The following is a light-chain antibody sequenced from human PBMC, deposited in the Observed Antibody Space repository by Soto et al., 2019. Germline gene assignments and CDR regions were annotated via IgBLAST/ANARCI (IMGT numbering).Light chain of an antibody. CDR1: QNVNNN. J-gene: IGKJ1*01. CDR3: HQYNNWWT. CDR2: GAS. V-gene: IGKV3-15*01. Sequence: EIVMTQSPATLSVSPGERATLSCRASQNVNNNLAWCQQKPGQAPRLLIYGASTRATGIPARFSGSGSGTEFTLTIGSLQSEDFAVYYCHQYNNWWTFGQGTKVDIK.